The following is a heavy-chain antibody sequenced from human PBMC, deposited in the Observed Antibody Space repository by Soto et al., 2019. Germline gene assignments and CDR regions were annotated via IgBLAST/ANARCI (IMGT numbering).Heavy chain of an antibody. CDR2: INPSGGST. CDR3: ARPPYPGCINAVCYPLDY. V-gene: IGHV1-46*01. Sequence: QVQLVQSGAEVKKPGASVKISCKASGYTFTSYYMHWVRQAPGQGLEWMGIINPSGGSTNYAQKLPVRVAMTRDTSTSTFYMALNSLRSENTAVYYCARPPYPGCINAVCYPLDYWGQGTLVTVSS. CDR1: GYTFTSYY. D-gene: IGHD2-8*01. J-gene: IGHJ4*02.